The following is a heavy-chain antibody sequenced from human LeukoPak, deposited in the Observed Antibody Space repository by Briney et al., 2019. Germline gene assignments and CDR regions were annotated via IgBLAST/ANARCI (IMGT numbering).Heavy chain of an antibody. CDR1: GFDFDNYW. D-gene: IGHD2-8*01. Sequence: HPGGSLRLSCAASGFDFDNYWMTWVRQVPGKGLEWVANMNQDGSEQYYVDSVKGRFTISRDNGKKSLHLQMNSLRAEDTAVYYCSRGQGCAYWGQGTLVTVSS. CDR3: SRGQGCAY. CDR2: MNQDGSEQ. J-gene: IGHJ4*02. V-gene: IGHV3-7*04.